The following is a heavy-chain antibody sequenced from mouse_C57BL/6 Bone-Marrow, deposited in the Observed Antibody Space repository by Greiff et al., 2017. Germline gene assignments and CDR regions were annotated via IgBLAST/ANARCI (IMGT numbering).Heavy chain of an antibody. CDR1: GYAFSSYW. CDR2: IYPGDGDT. Sequence: VQLQQSGAELVKPGASVKISCKASGYAFSSYWMNWVKQRPGKGLEWIGQIYPGDGDTNYNGKFKGKATLTADKSSSTAYMQLSSLTSEDSAVYFCAPIYYDYDDVLFAYWGQGTLVTVSA. D-gene: IGHD2-4*01. V-gene: IGHV1-80*01. CDR3: APIYYDYDDVLFAY. J-gene: IGHJ3*01.